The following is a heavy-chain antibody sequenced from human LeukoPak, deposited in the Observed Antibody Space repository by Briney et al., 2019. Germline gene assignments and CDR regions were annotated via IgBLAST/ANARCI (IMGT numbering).Heavy chain of an antibody. V-gene: IGHV3-21*01. J-gene: IGHJ4*02. CDR2: ITNDANT. D-gene: IGHD2-8*01. CDR3: ARDHGIVLMVYAMDY. CDR1: EVTFSSNA. Sequence: GGSLRLSCSASEVTFSSNAMSWVRQAPGKGLEWVSAITNDANTYYADSVKGRFTISRDNAKNSLYLQMNSLRAEDTGVYYCARDHGIVLMVYAMDYWGQGTPVTVSS.